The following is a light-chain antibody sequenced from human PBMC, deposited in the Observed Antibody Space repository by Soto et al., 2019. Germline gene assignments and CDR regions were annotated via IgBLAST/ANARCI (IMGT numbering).Light chain of an antibody. V-gene: IGLV1-47*01. CDR2: RND. CDR1: ISNLGSNF. CDR3: AAWDDSLSGVV. Sequence: QSVLTQPPSASGTPGQRVTISCSGSISNLGSNFVFWYQQLPGAAPKLLISRNDQRPSGVPDRFSGSKSGTSASLAISGLRSEDEADYHCAAWDDSLSGVVFGEGTKVTVL. J-gene: IGLJ3*02.